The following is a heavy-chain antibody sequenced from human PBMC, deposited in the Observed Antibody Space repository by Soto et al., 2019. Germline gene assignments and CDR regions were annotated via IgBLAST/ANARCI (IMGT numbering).Heavy chain of an antibody. CDR1: GFTFSSYS. CDR3: ATGDYDILTRYDY. V-gene: IGHV3-21*01. J-gene: IGHJ4*02. Sequence: GGSLRLSCAASGFTFSSYSMNWVRQAPGKGLEWVSSISSSSSYIYYADSVKGRFTISRDNAKNSLYLQMNSLRAEDTAVYYCATGDYDILTRYDYWGQVTLVTVSS. CDR2: ISSSSSYI. D-gene: IGHD3-9*01.